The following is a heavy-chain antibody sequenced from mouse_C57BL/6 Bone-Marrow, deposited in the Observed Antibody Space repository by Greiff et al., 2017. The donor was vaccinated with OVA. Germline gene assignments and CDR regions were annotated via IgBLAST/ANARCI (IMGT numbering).Heavy chain of an antibody. D-gene: IGHD1-1*01. CDR1: GFTFSSYA. CDR2: ISSGGDYI. J-gene: IGHJ2*01. Sequence: EVQRVESGEGLVKPGGSLKLSCAASGFTFSSYAMSWVRQTPEKRLEWVAYISSGGDYIYYADTVKGRFTISRDNARNTLYLQMSSLKSEDTAMYYCTRGIYYYGSYFDYWGQGTTLTVSS. V-gene: IGHV5-9-1*02. CDR3: TRGIYYYGSYFDY.